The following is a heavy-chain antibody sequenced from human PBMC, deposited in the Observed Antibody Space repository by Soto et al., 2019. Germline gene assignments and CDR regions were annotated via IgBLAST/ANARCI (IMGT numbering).Heavy chain of an antibody. Sequence: SETLSLTCAVYGGSFSGYYWSWIRQPPGKGLEWIGEINHSGSTNYNPSLKSRVTISVDTSKNQFSLKLSSVTAADTAVYYCARLGARRTTAAGVGIYGMDVWGQGTTVTVSS. CDR2: INHSGST. D-gene: IGHD1-26*01. CDR1: GGSFSGYY. J-gene: IGHJ6*02. CDR3: ARLGARRTTAAGVGIYGMDV. V-gene: IGHV4-34*01.